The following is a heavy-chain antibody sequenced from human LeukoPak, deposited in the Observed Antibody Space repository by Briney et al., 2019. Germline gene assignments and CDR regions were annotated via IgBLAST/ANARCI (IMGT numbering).Heavy chain of an antibody. J-gene: IGHJ6*03. CDR3: ARGPVEMATITGLSYYYYMDV. Sequence: SVKVSCKASGGTFSRYAMSWVRQAPGQGLEWMGGIIPIFGTANYAQKFQGRVTITADESTSTAYMELSSLRSEDTAVYYCARGPVEMATITGLSYYYYMDVWGKGTTVTISS. CDR1: GGTFSRYA. V-gene: IGHV1-69*13. CDR2: IIPIFGTA. D-gene: IGHD5-24*01.